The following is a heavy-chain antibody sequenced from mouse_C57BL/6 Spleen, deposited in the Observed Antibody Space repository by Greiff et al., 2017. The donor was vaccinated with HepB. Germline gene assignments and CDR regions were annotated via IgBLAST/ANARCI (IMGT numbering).Heavy chain of an antibody. J-gene: IGHJ1*03. V-gene: IGHV1-53*01. CDR2: INPSNGGT. CDR3: ARDPFYYYGSERYFDV. D-gene: IGHD1-1*01. Sequence: QVQLQQPGTELVKPGASVKLSCKASGYTFTSYWMHWVKQRPGQGLEWIGNINPSNGGTNYNEKFKSKATLTVDKSSSTAYMQLSSLTSEDSAVYYCARDPFYYYGSERYFDVWGTGTAVTVSS. CDR1: GYTFTSYW.